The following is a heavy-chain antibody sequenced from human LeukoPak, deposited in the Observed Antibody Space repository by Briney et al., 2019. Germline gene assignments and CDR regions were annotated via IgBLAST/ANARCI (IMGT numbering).Heavy chain of an antibody. CDR2: IYYSGST. Sequence: SETLSLTCTVSGCSISSYYWSWIRQPPGQGLEWIGYIYYSGSTNYNPSLKSRVTISVDTSKNQFSLKLSSVTAADTAVYYCARGPIYGAGSYYKGPFDPWGQGTLVTVSS. J-gene: IGHJ5*02. V-gene: IGHV4-59*01. CDR3: ARGPIYGAGSYYKGPFDP. D-gene: IGHD3-10*01. CDR1: GCSISSYY.